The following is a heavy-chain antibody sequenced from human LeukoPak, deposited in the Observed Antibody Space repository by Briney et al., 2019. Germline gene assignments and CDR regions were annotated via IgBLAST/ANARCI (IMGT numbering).Heavy chain of an antibody. CDR3: ARVVGATYYFDC. CDR2: INHSGST. D-gene: IGHD1-26*01. CDR1: GGSFSGYY. J-gene: IGHJ4*02. Sequence: YPSETLSLTCAVYGGSFSGYYWSWIRQPPGKGLEWIGEINHSGSTNYNPSLKSRVTISVDTPKNQFSLKLSPVTAADTAVYYCARVVGATYYFDCWGQGTLVTVSS. V-gene: IGHV4-34*01.